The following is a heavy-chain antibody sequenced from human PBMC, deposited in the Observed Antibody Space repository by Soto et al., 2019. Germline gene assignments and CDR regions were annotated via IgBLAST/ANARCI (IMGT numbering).Heavy chain of an antibody. D-gene: IGHD3-9*01. CDR2: INHSGDT. V-gene: IGHV4-34*01. CDR3: ARVSPFYDILTGRYHYYRLDV. CDR1: GEALGGYY. Sequence: QVQLQQWGAGPLKPSETLSLSCGVSGEALGGYYWSWIRQSSGKGLEWIGQINHSGDTNYNPSLKSRVTPSVDTTKNHRSLKLTSVTAADTAVYYCARVSPFYDILTGRYHYYRLDVWGQGTTVTVSS. J-gene: IGHJ6*02.